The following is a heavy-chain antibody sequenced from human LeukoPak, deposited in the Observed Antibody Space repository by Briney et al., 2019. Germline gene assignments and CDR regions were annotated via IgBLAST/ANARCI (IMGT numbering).Heavy chain of an antibody. Sequence: NPNSGNTGYAQKFQGRVTMTRNTSISTAYMELSSLRSEDTAVYYCARILTGYYYYYGMDVWGQGTTXTVSS. D-gene: IGHD3-9*01. CDR2: NPNSGNT. J-gene: IGHJ6*02. V-gene: IGHV1-8*01. CDR3: ARILTGYYYYYGMDV.